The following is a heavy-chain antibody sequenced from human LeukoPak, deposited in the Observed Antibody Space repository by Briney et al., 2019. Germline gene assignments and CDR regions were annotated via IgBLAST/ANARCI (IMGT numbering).Heavy chain of an antibody. CDR2: ISYDGSNK. D-gene: IGHD6-19*01. CDR3: AKDLKKKVAVAGTEDDFDY. V-gene: IGHV3-30*18. Sequence: GGSLRLSCAASGFTFSSYGMHWVRQAPGKGLEWVAVISYDGSNKYYADSVKGRFTISRDNSKNTLYLQMNSLRAEDTAVYYCAKDLKKKVAVAGTEDDFDYWGQGTLVTVSS. CDR1: GFTFSSYG. J-gene: IGHJ4*02.